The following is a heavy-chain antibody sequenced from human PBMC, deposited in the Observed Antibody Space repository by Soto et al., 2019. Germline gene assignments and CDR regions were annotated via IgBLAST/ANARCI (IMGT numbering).Heavy chain of an antibody. J-gene: IGHJ6*02. CDR3: ATRRGGYSYSYYYYGMDV. D-gene: IGHD5-18*01. CDR1: GYTLTELS. Sequence: ASVKVSCKVSGYTLTELSMHWVRQAPGKGLEWMGGFDPEDGETIYAQKFQGRVTMTEDTSTDTAYMELSSLRSEDTAVYYCATRRGGYSYSYYYYGMDVWGQGTTVTVSS. CDR2: FDPEDGET. V-gene: IGHV1-24*01.